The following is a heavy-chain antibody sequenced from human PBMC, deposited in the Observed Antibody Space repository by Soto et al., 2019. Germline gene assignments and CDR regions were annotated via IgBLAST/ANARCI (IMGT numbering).Heavy chain of an antibody. CDR3: ARGFYDFWSGPYKDAFDI. CDR2: IPQDGVDG. V-gene: IGHV3-7*04. Sequence: GGSLRLSCEVSGFTFSMYSMSWVRQTPGKGLEWVAKIPQDGVDGHYADSVKGRFTISRDNGKNSLYLQMNSLRAEDTAVYYCARGFYDFWSGPYKDAFDIWGQGTMVTVSS. D-gene: IGHD3-3*01. J-gene: IGHJ3*02. CDR1: GFTFSMYS.